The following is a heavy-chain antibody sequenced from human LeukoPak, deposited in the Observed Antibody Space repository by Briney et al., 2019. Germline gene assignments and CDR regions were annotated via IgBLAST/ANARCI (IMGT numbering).Heavy chain of an antibody. J-gene: IGHJ4*02. CDR1: GGSFSGYY. D-gene: IGHD2-15*01. Sequence: SETLSLTCAVYGGSFSGYYWSWIRQPPGKGLEWIGEINHSGSTNYNPSLKSRVTISVDTSKNQFSLKLSSVTAADTAVYYCARGYSLVVVVAATVYFDYWGQGTLVTVSS. V-gene: IGHV4-34*01. CDR3: ARGYSLVVVVAATVYFDY. CDR2: INHSGST.